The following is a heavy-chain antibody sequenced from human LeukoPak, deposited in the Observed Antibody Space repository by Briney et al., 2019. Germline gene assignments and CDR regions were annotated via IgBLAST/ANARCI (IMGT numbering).Heavy chain of an antibody. CDR3: AKAYYDFWSGYTDAFDI. CDR1: GFTFSSYA. Sequence: PGGSLRLSCAASGFTFSSYAMSWVRQAPGKGLEWVSAICGSGGSTYYADSVKGRFTISRDNSKNTLYLQMNSLRAEDTAVYYCAKAYYDFWSGYTDAFDIWGQGTMVTVSS. J-gene: IGHJ3*02. V-gene: IGHV3-23*01. CDR2: ICGSGGST. D-gene: IGHD3-3*01.